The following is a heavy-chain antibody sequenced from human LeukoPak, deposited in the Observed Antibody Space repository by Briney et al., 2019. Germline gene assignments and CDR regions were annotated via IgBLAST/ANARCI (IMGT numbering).Heavy chain of an antibody. D-gene: IGHD6-19*01. CDR3: AKLVQQWLATTYYFDY. CDR2: ICGSGGST. CDR1: GYSFSTYA. V-gene: IGHV3-23*01. Sequence: RGSLRLSCAHSGYSFSTYAMCWVRQAPGKGLEWVSPICGSGGSTYYAYSVKGRFTISRDNSKNTLYLQMNSLRAEETAVYYCAKLVQQWLATTYYFDYWGQGTLVTVSS. J-gene: IGHJ4*02.